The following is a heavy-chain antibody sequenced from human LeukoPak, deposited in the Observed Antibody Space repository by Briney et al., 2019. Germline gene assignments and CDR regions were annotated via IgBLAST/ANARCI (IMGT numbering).Heavy chain of an antibody. Sequence: GGSLRLSCTASGFTFRNYGMNWVRQAPGEGLEWVSYISSTSSNVAYADSVKGRFTISRDNVRNSLYLQINSLRVEDTSVYYCARGGAARPDYWGQGTLVTVSS. CDR3: ARGGAARPDY. J-gene: IGHJ4*02. D-gene: IGHD6-6*01. V-gene: IGHV3-48*04. CDR2: ISSTSSNV. CDR1: GFTFRNYG.